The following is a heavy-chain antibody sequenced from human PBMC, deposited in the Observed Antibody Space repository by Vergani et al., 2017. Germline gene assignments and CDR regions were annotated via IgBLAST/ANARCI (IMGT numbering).Heavy chain of an antibody. V-gene: IGHV1-18*04. J-gene: IGHJ4*02. CDR1: GYTFFNYG. CDR2: IRADTGDT. D-gene: IGHD3-10*01. CDR3: ARDGTYYYGSGSFYLFDY. Sequence: QVQLVQSGPEVKRPGASVKVSCKTSGYTFFNYGVNWIRRAPGQGFEWLGWIRADTGDTKYSERLQDRVTLTTDSSTNTAYMGLRSLKSDDTAVYYCARDGTYYYGSGSFYLFDYWGQGTLVTVSS.